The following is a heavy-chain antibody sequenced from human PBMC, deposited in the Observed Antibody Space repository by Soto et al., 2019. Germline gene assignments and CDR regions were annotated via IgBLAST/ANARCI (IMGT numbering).Heavy chain of an antibody. D-gene: IGHD3-22*01. CDR3: AREGARRYYDSSGYPLGGAFDI. CDR2: IYYSGST. V-gene: IGHV4-59*01. Sequence: SETLSLTCTVSGGSISSYYWSWIRQPPGKGLEWIGYIYYSGSTNYNPSLKSRVTISVDTSKNQFSLKLSSVTAADTAVYYCAREGARRYYDSSGYPLGGAFDIWGQGTMVTVSS. CDR1: GGSISSYY. J-gene: IGHJ3*02.